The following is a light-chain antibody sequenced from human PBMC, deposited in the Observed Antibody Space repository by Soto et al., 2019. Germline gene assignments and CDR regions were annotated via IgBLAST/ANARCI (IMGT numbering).Light chain of an antibody. CDR3: SSYAGSHTYV. CDR1: SSDVGGHNY. Sequence: QSVLTQPPSASGSPGQSVTISCTGTSSDVGGHNYVSWYQQHPGKAPQLIIYEVTKRPSGVPDRFSGSKSGNTASLTVSGLQPEDEAEYYCSSYAGSHTYVFGTGTKVTVL. CDR2: EVT. V-gene: IGLV2-8*01. J-gene: IGLJ1*01.